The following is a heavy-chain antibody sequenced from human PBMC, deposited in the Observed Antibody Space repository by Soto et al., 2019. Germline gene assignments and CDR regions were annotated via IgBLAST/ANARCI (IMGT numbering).Heavy chain of an antibody. CDR3: TRSVITTAGTDAFDL. CDR2: INPSRGST. D-gene: IGHD6-13*01. CDR1: AYTFTSYY. J-gene: IGHJ3*01. Sequence: QVQMVQSGAELKRPGASVRVSCKASAYTFTSYYVHWVRQAPGQGPEWMGMINPSRGSTDYAQKFPGRVTMTRDTSTTTVYMELSSLRSEDTAIYFCTRSVITTAGTDAFDLWGQGTLVTVSS. V-gene: IGHV1-46*03.